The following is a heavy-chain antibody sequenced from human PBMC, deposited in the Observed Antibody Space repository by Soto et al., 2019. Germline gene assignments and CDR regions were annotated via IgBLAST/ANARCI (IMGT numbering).Heavy chain of an antibody. Sequence: GGSLRLSCAASGFTFRSYAMHWVRQAPGKGLEWVSVISYDGSNEYYADSVKGRFTISRDNSKNTLYLQMNSLRAEDTAVYYCAREFLARVWFDYWGQGTLVTVSS. CDR2: ISYDGSNE. V-gene: IGHV3-30-3*01. CDR1: GFTFRSYA. D-gene: IGHD2-21*01. J-gene: IGHJ4*02. CDR3: AREFLARVWFDY.